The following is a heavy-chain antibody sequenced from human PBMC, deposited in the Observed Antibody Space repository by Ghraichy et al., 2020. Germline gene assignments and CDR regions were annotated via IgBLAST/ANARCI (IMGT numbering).Heavy chain of an antibody. Sequence: GESLNISCAASGFTFSNYAMSWVRQAPGKGLEWVSTISGSGGSTYYADSVKGRFTISRDNSKNTLYLQMNSLRAEDTAVYYCAKVAAAGWNVDGMDVWGQGTTVTVSS. CDR2: ISGSGGST. CDR3: AKVAAAGWNVDGMDV. CDR1: GFTFSNYA. J-gene: IGHJ6*02. V-gene: IGHV3-23*01. D-gene: IGHD6-13*01.